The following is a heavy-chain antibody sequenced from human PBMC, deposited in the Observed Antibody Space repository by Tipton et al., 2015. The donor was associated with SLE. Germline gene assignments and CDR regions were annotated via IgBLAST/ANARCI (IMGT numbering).Heavy chain of an antibody. J-gene: IGHJ4*02. CDR1: GGSISGTSHY. V-gene: IGHV4-39*01. CDR2: IYYSGTT. Sequence: TLSLTCTVSGGSISGTSHYWGWIRQSPGKGLAWLGSIYYSGTTYYNPSLKSRVTISVDTSKNQISLKLRSVTATDMAVYYCAGTPWLVRFEYWGQGTLVNVSP. CDR3: AGTPWLVRFEY. D-gene: IGHD6-19*01.